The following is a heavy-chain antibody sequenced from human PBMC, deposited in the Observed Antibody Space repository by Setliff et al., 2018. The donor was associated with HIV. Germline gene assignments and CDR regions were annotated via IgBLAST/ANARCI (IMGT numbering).Heavy chain of an antibody. V-gene: IGHV1-2*02. CDR1: GYTFTGYY. CDR3: ARTLPQYTNLFDY. Sequence: ASVKVSCKASGYTFTGYYIDWLRQAPAHGLEWMGRINPKSGAINYAQKFQGRVTVTRDTSISTAYMELRRLTSDDTAVYYCARTLPQYTNLFDYWGQGTLVTVSS. J-gene: IGHJ4*02. D-gene: IGHD5-18*01. CDR2: INPKSGAI.